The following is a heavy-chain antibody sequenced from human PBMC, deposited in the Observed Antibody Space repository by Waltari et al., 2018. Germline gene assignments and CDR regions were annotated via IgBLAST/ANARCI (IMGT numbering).Heavy chain of an antibody. CDR3: ARCPSPAMDIDY. CDR2: IYYSGLS. D-gene: IGHD5-18*01. V-gene: IGHV4-39*07. CDR1: GGSISSSSYY. J-gene: IGHJ4*02. Sequence: QLQLQESGPGLVKPSETLSLTCTVSGGSISSSSYYWGWIRQPPGKGLEWIGSIYYSGLSYYYPSLKRRVTISLDTSKNHFPLKLSSVTAADTAVYYCARCPSPAMDIDYWGQGTLVTVSS.